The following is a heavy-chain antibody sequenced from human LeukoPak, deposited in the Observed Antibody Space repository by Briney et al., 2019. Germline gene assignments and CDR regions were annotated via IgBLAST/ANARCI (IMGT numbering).Heavy chain of an antibody. J-gene: IGHJ4*02. Sequence: PSETLSLTCAVYGGSFSGYYWSWIRQPPGKGLEWIGEINHSGSTNYNPSLKSRVTISVDTSKNQFSLKLSSVTAAATAVYYCARSPDSSTSSDYWGQGTLVTVSS. CDR1: GGSFSGYY. V-gene: IGHV4-34*01. CDR3: ARSPDSSTSSDY. D-gene: IGHD2-2*01. CDR2: INHSGST.